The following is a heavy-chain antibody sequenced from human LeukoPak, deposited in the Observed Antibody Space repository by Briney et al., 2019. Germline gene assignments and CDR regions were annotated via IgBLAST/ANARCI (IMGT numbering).Heavy chain of an antibody. D-gene: IGHD3-10*01. CDR2: IYTSGST. V-gene: IGHV4-4*07. CDR3: ASGGLLWFSLGY. CDR1: GGSISSYY. J-gene: IGHJ4*02. Sequence: SETLSLTCTVSGGSISSYYWSWIRQPAGKGLEWIGRIYTSGSTNYNPSLKSRVTISVDTSKNQFSLKPSSVTAADTAVYYCASGGLLWFSLGYWGQGTLVTVSS.